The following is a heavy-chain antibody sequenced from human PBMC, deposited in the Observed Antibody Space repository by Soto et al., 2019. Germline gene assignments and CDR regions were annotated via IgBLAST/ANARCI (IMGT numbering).Heavy chain of an antibody. CDR1: GFTFSGSA. CDR2: IRSKANSYAT. J-gene: IGHJ6*02. Sequence: EVQLVESGGGLVQPGGSLKLSCAASGFTFSGSAMHWVRQASGKGLEWVGRIRSKANSYATAYAASVKGRFTISRDDSKNTAYLQMNSLKTEDTAVYYCTTPYYGMDVWGQGTTVTVSS. CDR3: TTPYYGMDV. V-gene: IGHV3-73*01.